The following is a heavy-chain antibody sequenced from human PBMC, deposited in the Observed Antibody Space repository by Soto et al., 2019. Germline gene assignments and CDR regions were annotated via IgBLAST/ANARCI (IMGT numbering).Heavy chain of an antibody. V-gene: IGHV1-69*12. CDR1: GGTFSNSA. CDR3: ARDKDRLQLGGNYYYILDV. Sequence: QVQLEQSGAEVKQPGSSVRVSCMASGGTFSNSAISWVRQAPGQGLEWMGGIMPVFRAPDYAQNFQGRVTITADESTSTAYMELHGLRSDDTAVYFCARDKDRLQLGGNYYYILDVWGQGTTVTVSS. D-gene: IGHD5-12*01. CDR2: IMPVFRAP. J-gene: IGHJ6*02.